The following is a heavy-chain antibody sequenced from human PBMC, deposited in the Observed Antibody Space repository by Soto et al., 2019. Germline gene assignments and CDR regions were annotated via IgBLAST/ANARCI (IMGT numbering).Heavy chain of an antibody. CDR1: GFTFSSYG. CDR2: ISYDGSNK. Sequence: ESGGGVVQPGRSLRLSCAASGFTFSSYGMHWVRQAPGKGLEWVAVISYDGSNKYYADSVKGRFTISRDNSKNTLYLQMNSLRAEDTAVYYCAKDSSIVVVPAAPYGMDVWGQGTTVTVSS. CDR3: AKDSSIVVVPAAPYGMDV. V-gene: IGHV3-30*18. J-gene: IGHJ6*02. D-gene: IGHD2-2*01.